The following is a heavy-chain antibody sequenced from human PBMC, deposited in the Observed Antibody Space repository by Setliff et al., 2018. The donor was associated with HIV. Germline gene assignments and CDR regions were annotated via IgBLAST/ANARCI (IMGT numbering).Heavy chain of an antibody. V-gene: IGHV3-23*01. CDR3: AKLDYYDYSGSWARKSAIDF. CDR1: GLTLSNSA. Sequence: PGGSLRLSCAASGLTLSNSAMTWVRQKPGRGLEWVSLIQSGGIIYYADSVKGRFTISRDSSSNTLSLQMTSLRAEDTALYYCAKLDYYDYSGSWARKSAIDFWGRGTMVTVS. D-gene: IGHD3-22*01. J-gene: IGHJ3*01. CDR2: IQSGGII.